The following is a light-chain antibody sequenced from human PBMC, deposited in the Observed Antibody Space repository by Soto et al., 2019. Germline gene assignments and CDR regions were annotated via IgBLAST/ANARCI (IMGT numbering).Light chain of an antibody. CDR3: AAWDDSLNGVV. Sequence: QSVLTQPPSASGTPGQRVTISCSGSSSNIGSKTVNWYQQLPGTAPKLLIYSNNQRPSGVPDRFSVSKSGTSASLAISGLQSEDEADSYCAAWDDSLNGVVFGGGTKLTVL. V-gene: IGLV1-44*01. CDR2: SNN. CDR1: SSNIGSKT. J-gene: IGLJ2*01.